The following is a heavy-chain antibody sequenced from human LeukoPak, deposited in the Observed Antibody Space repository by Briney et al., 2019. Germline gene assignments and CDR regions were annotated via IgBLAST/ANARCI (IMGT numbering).Heavy chain of an antibody. CDR3: ARVDVSSSGYYFDY. J-gene: IGHJ4*02. D-gene: IGHD6-6*01. CDR2: IYYSGST. CDR1: GGSISSYY. Sequence: PSETLSLTCTVSGGSISSYYWSWIRQPPGKGLEWIGYIYYSGSTKYNPSLKSRVTISVDTSKNQFSLKLSSVTAADTAVYFCARVDVSSSGYYFDYWGQGTLVTVSS. V-gene: IGHV4-59*01.